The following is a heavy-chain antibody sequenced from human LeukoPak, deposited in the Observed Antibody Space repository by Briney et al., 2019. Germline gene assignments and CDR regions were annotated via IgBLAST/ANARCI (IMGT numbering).Heavy chain of an antibody. Sequence: ASVKLSCTVSGYTLTVLSMHWVRQAPGKGLEWMGGFDPEDGETIYAQKFQGRVTMTEDTSTDTAYMELSSLRSEDTAVYYCARDHGGIAAAGTCGDYWGQGTLVTVSS. V-gene: IGHV1-24*01. D-gene: IGHD6-13*01. CDR1: GYTLTVLS. CDR2: FDPEDGET. J-gene: IGHJ4*02. CDR3: ARDHGGIAAAGTCGDY.